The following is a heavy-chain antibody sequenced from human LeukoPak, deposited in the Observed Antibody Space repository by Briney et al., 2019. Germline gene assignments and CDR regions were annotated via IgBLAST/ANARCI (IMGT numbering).Heavy chain of an antibody. D-gene: IGHD3-16*01. Sequence: AETLSLTCTVSGGSISSYYWSWIRQPPGKGLEWIGYIYYSGSTNYNPSLKSRVTISVDTSKNQFSLKLSSVTAADTAVYYCARGGGYYYYMDVWDKGTTVTVSS. V-gene: IGHV4-59*12. CDR1: GGSISSYY. CDR2: IYYSGST. CDR3: ARGGGYYYYMDV. J-gene: IGHJ6*04.